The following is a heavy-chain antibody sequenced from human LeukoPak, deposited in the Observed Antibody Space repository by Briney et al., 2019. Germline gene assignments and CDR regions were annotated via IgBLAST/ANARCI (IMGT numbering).Heavy chain of an antibody. CDR2: ISSSSSYI. CDR1: GFTFSSYW. CDR3: ARDTVVAATQPYYFDY. D-gene: IGHD2-15*01. Sequence: PGGSLRLSCAASGFTFSSYWMSWVRQAPGKGLEWVSSISSSSSYIYYADSVKGRFTISRDNAKNSLYLQMNSLRAEDTAVYYCARDTVVAATQPYYFDYWGQGTLVTVSS. J-gene: IGHJ4*02. V-gene: IGHV3-21*01.